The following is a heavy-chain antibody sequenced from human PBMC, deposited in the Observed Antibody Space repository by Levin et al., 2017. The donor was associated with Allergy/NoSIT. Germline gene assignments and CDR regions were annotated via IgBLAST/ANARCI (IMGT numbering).Heavy chain of an antibody. CDR3: ARDKQLVRRYYYYYGMDV. CDR2: INHSGST. J-gene: IGHJ6*02. CDR1: GGSFSGYY. D-gene: IGHD6-6*01. Sequence: SETLSLTCAVYGGSFSGYYWSWIRQPPGKGLEWIGEINHSGSTNYNPSLKSRVTISVDTSKNQFSLKLSSVTAADTAVYYCARDKQLVRRYYYYYGMDVWGQGTTVTVSS. V-gene: IGHV4-34*01.